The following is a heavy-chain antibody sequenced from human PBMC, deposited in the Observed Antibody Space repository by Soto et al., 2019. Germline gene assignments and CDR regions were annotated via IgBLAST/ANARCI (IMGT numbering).Heavy chain of an antibody. Sequence: LEALSLTCAISGVSVSINTAAWNWIRQSPSRGIEWLGRTYYRSKWYNDYAVSVKSRITINPDTSKNQYSLQLISVTPEDTAVYYCSRGASGRVSRYLTGGVCYNGMDVWGQGTTVTVSS. D-gene: IGHD2-8*02. CDR1: GVSVSINTAA. J-gene: IGHJ6*02. CDR3: SRGASGRVSRYLTGGVCYNGMDV. V-gene: IGHV6-1*01. CDR2: TYYRSKWYN.